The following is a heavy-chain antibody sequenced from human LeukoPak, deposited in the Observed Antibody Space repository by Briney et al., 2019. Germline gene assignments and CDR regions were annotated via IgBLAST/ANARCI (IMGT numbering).Heavy chain of an antibody. J-gene: IGHJ4*02. Sequence: PSETLSLTCTVAGGSISSYYWSWIRQPTGKGLEWIGRIYTSGSTNYNPSLKSRVTMSVDTSKNQFSLKLSSVTAADTAVYYCASSQWLAYFDYWGQGTLVTVSS. CDR3: ASSQWLAYFDY. V-gene: IGHV4-4*07. CDR2: IYTSGST. CDR1: GGSISSYY. D-gene: IGHD6-19*01.